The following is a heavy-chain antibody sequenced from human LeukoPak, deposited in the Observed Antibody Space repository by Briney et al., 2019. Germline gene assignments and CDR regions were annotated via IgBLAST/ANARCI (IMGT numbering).Heavy chain of an antibody. CDR2: INHSGST. D-gene: IGHD5-24*01. CDR3: GRVGTDGYNS. J-gene: IGHJ4*02. Sequence: SETLSLTRAVYGGSFSGYYWSWIRQPPRKGLEWIGEINHSGSTNYNPSLKSRLTISVDTSKNHISLKVRSVAVADAAGYSRGRVGTDGYNSWGQGNLVTVSS. V-gene: IGHV4-34*01. CDR1: GGSFSGYY.